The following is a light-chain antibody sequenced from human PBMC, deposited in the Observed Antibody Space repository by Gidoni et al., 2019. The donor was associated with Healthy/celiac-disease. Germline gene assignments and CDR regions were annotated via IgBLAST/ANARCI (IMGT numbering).Light chain of an antibody. J-gene: IGKJ2*01. V-gene: IGKV2-28*01. CDR1: QSLLHSNGYNY. CDR3: MQALQTPRT. CDR2: LGS. Sequence: DIVMTQSPLSLPVTPGEPASISFRSSQSLLHSNGYNYLDWYLQKPGHSPQLLIYLGSNRASGVPYRFSGSGSGTDFTLKISRVEAEDVGVYYCMQALQTPRTFGQGTKLEIK.